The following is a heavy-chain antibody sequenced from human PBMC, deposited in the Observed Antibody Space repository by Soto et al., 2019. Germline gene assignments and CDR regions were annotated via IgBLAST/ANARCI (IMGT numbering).Heavy chain of an antibody. CDR2: ITPSGGST. CDR3: AIDPRFLEWSHAFDI. V-gene: IGHV1-46*03. D-gene: IGHD3-3*01. Sequence: QVQLVQSGAEVKKPGASVKVSCKASGYTFTSYYMHWVRQAPGQGLEWMGIITPSGGSTIYAQNFQGRVTMTRDTSTSTVYMELSSLRSEDTTVYYCAIDPRFLEWSHAFDIWGQGTMVTVSS. J-gene: IGHJ3*02. CDR1: GYTFTSYY.